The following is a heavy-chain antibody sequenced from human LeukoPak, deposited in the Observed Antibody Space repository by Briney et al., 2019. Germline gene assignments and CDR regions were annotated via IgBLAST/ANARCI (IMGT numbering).Heavy chain of an antibody. CDR3: ARDCGGPDGKGFDY. J-gene: IGHJ4*02. D-gene: IGHD4-23*01. Sequence: SETLSLTCTVSGGSISSYYWSWIRQPPGKGLEWTGYIYYSGSTNYNPSLKSRVTISVDTSKNQFSLKLSSVTAADTAVYYCARDCGGPDGKGFDYWGQGTLVTVSS. CDR1: GGSISSYY. V-gene: IGHV4-59*01. CDR2: IYYSGST.